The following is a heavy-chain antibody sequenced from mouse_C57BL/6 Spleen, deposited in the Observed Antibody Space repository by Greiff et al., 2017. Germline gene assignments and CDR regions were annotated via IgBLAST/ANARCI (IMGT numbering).Heavy chain of an antibody. D-gene: IGHD2-3*01. J-gene: IGHJ3*01. Sequence: VQLKQSGPGLVKPSQSLSLTCSVTGYSITSGYYWNWIRQFPGNKLEWRGYISYDGSNNNNPSLKNRISITRDTSKNQFFLKLHSVTTEDTATYYCARDDGYYVFAYWGQGTLVTVSA. CDR2: ISYDGSN. V-gene: IGHV3-6*01. CDR3: ARDDGYYVFAY. CDR1: GYSITSGYY.